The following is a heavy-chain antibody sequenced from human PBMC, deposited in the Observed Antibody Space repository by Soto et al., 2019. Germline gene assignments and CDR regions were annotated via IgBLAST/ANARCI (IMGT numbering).Heavy chain of an antibody. CDR2: ISYDGSNK. V-gene: IGHV3-30*18. J-gene: IGHJ6*02. Sequence: GSLRLSCAASGFTFSSYGMHWVRQAPGKGLEWVAVISYDGSNKYYADSVKGRFTISRDNSKNTLYLQMNSLRAEDTAVYYCAKDSTYYDFWSGYYTFGDYYYYGMDVWGQGTTVTVSS. CDR3: AKDSTYYDFWSGYYTFGDYYYYGMDV. D-gene: IGHD3-3*01. CDR1: GFTFSSYG.